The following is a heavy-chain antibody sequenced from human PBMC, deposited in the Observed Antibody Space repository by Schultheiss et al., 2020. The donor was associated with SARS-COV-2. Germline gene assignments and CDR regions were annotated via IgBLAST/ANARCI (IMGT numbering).Heavy chain of an antibody. CDR1: GFTFSSYS. V-gene: IGHV3-33*06. CDR3: AKGSVGSRYQLNGDWFDP. J-gene: IGHJ5*02. CDR2: IWYDGSNK. D-gene: IGHD2-2*01. Sequence: GGSLRLSCAASGFTFSSYSMNWVRQAPGKGLEWVAVIWYDGSNKYYADSVKGRFTISRDNSKNTLYLQMNSLRAEDTAVYYCAKGSVGSRYQLNGDWFDPWGQGTLVTVSS.